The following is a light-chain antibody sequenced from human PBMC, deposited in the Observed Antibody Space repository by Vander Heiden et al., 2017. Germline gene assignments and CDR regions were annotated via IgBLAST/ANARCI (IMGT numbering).Light chain of an antibody. V-gene: IGLV3-1*01. CDR1: KLGDKF. Sequence: YELTQSPSVSVPPGQAASITCPGDKLGDKFVSWYQHKPGQSPVLVMYQDRRRPSGIPDRFAASHSGNTATLTIGDIQAMDEADYYCQAWDSSILYVFGSGTKVTVL. CDR2: QDR. CDR3: QAWDSSILYV. J-gene: IGLJ1*01.